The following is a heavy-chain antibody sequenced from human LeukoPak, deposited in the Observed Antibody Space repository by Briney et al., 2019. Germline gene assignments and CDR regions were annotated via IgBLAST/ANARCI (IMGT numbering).Heavy chain of an antibody. D-gene: IGHD2-15*01. CDR1: GDSVSNNNAA. CDR3: AREGRRISGGPLSLDF. CDR2: TFYRSKWYY. J-gene: IGHJ4*02. Sequence: SQTLSLTCAISGDSVSNNNAAWNWIRQSPSRGLEWLGRTFYRSKWYYDYAVSVKSRITINSDTSKNQFSLELTYVTPEDTAVYYWAREGRRISGGPLSLDFGGQEPRVTVPS. V-gene: IGHV6-1*01.